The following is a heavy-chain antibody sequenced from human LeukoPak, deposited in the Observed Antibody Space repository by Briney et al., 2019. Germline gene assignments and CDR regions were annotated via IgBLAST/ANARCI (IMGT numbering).Heavy chain of an antibody. D-gene: IGHD3-10*01. V-gene: IGHV3-11*01. CDR2: ISYTGDYI. CDR1: GGSFSGYY. J-gene: IGHJ4*02. Sequence: LSLTCAVYGGSFSGYYWSWIRQAPGKGLECISYISYTGDYIYDADSVKGRFTISRDNAKNSLYLQMNSLRAEDTALYYCAKGLRITMVRGGVDYWGQGTLVTVSS. CDR3: AKGLRITMVRGGVDY.